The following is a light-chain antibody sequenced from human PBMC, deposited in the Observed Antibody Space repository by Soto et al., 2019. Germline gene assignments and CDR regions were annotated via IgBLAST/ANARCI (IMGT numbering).Light chain of an antibody. V-gene: IGLV2-14*01. Sequence: QSALTQPASVSGSPGQSITISCTGTSSDVGVYNFVSWYQQHPRKAPKLIIYELSFRPSGVSNRFSGSKSGNTASLTISGLQAEDDADYYCSSYSSTSTWVFGGGTKLTVL. J-gene: IGLJ3*02. CDR3: SSYSSTSTWV. CDR1: SSDVGVYNF. CDR2: ELS.